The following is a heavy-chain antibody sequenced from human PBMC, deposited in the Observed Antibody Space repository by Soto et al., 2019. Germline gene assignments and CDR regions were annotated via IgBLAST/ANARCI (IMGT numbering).Heavy chain of an antibody. CDR2: ISAYNGNT. D-gene: IGHD3-22*01. CDR3: ARGGITMIVDPPDY. J-gene: IGHJ4*02. Sequence: SWVRQAPGQGLEWMGWISAYNGNTNYAQKLQGRVTMTTDTSTSTAYMELRSLRSDDTAVYYCARGGITMIVDPPDYWGQRTLVTVSS. V-gene: IGHV1-18*01.